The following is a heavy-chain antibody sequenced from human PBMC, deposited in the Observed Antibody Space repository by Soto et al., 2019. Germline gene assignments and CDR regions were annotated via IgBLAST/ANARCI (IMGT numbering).Heavy chain of an antibody. D-gene: IGHD3-22*01. J-gene: IGHJ5*02. CDR2: IIPILGIA. CDR1: GGTFSSYT. Sequence: GASVKVSCKASGGTFSSYTISWVRQAPGQGLEWMGRIIPILGIANYAQKFQGRVTITADKSTSTAYMELSSLRSEDTAVYHCARDLEGHYYDSSGYYLPWRQGTLVTVSS. CDR3: ARDLEGHYYDSSGYYLP. V-gene: IGHV1-69*04.